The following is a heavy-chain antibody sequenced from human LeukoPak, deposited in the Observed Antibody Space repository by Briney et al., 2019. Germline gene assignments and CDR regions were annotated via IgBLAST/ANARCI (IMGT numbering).Heavy chain of an antibody. CDR1: GYTFTSYD. CDR2: MNPNSGNT. V-gene: IGHV1-8*01. J-gene: IGHJ6*03. Sequence: ASVKVSCKASGYTFTSYDINWVRQATGQGLEWMGWMNPNSGNTGYAQKFQGRVTMTRNTSISTAYMELSSLRAEDTAVYYCAREGPPLIVVVITTYYYYYMDVWGKGTTVTVSS. CDR3: AREGPPLIVVVITTYYYYYMDV. D-gene: IGHD3-22*01.